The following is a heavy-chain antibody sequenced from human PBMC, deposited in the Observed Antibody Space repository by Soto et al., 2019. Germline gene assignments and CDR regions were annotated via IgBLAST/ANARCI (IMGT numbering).Heavy chain of an antibody. Sequence: ASVKVSCKASGYTFTSYAMHWVRQAPGQRLEWMGWINAGNGNTKYSQKFQGRVTITRDTSASTAYTELSSLRSEDTAVYYCARDAADILTGYFYFDYWGQGTLVTVSS. CDR2: INAGNGNT. V-gene: IGHV1-3*01. D-gene: IGHD3-9*01. J-gene: IGHJ4*02. CDR3: ARDAADILTGYFYFDY. CDR1: GYTFTSYA.